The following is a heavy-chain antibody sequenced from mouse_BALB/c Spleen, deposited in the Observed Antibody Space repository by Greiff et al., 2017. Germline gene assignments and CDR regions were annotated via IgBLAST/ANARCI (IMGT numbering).Heavy chain of an antibody. V-gene: IGHV5-6-5*01. CDR1: GFTFSSYA. CDR3: ARGDGYVLAWFAY. D-gene: IGHD1-2*01. J-gene: IGHJ3*01. Sequence: EVHLVESGGGLVKPGGSLKLSCAASGFTFSSYAMSWVRQTPEKRLEWVASISSGGSTYYPDSVKGRFTISRDNARNILYLQMSSLRSEDTAMYYCARGDGYVLAWFAYWGQGTLVTVSA. CDR2: ISSGGST.